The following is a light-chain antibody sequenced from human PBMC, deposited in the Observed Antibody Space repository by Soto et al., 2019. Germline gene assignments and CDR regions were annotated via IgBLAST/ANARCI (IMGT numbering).Light chain of an antibody. J-gene: IGKJ5*01. Sequence: DIQMTQSPSTLSGSVGDRVTSTCRASQTISSWLAWYQQKPGKAPKLLIYKASTLKSGVPSRFSGSGSGTEFTLTISSLQPDDFATYYCQHYNSYSEAFGQGTRLEIK. V-gene: IGKV1-5*03. CDR3: QHYNSYSEA. CDR2: KAS. CDR1: QTISSW.